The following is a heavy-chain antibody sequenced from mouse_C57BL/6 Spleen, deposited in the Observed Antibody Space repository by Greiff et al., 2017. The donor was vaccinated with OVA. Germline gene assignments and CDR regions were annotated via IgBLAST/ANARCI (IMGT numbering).Heavy chain of an antibody. CDR2: IHPNSGST. D-gene: IGHD1-1*01. Sequence: QVQLQQPGAELVKPGASVKLSCKASGYTFTSYWMHWVKQRPGQGLEWIGMIHPNSGSTNYNEKFKSKATLTVDKSSSTAYMQLSSLTSEDSAVYYCAREGYYYGSSPFDYWGQGTTLTVS. J-gene: IGHJ2*01. CDR1: GYTFTSYW. CDR3: AREGYYYGSSPFDY. V-gene: IGHV1-64*01.